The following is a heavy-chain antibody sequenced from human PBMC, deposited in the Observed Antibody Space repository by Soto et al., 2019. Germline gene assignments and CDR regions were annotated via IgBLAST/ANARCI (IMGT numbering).Heavy chain of an antibody. J-gene: IGHJ4*02. Sequence: QVQLVQSGAEVKKPGASVKVSCKASGYTFTSYDINWVRQATGQGLEWMGWMNPNSGNTGYAQKFQGRVTMTRNTSMSTDYMELSSLRSEDTDVYYCVREHSSCWRFDYWGQGTLVTVSS. CDR1: GYTFTSYD. V-gene: IGHV1-8*01. CDR2: MNPNSGNT. CDR3: VREHSSCWRFDY. D-gene: IGHD6-13*01.